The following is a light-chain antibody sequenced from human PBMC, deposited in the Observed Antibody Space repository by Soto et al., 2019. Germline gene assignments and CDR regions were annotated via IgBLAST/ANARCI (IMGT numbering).Light chain of an antibody. Sequence: EIVMTQTPLSMHVTPGEPAYISCRASQSVSNNYLAWYQQKPGQAPRLLVYGASTRASDIEGRFSGSGSGTDFTLTISRLEPEDFAVYYCQQYGGSPPYTFGQGTKV. CDR1: QSVSNNY. CDR3: QQYGGSPPYT. CDR2: GAS. J-gene: IGKJ2*01. V-gene: IGKV3-20*01.